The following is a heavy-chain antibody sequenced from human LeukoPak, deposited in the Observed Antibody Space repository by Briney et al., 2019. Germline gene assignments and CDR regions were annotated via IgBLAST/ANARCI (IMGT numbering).Heavy chain of an antibody. CDR2: ARNKANSYAT. CDR3: ARVRYCSSTTCWGAFDI. J-gene: IGHJ3*02. Sequence: PGGSLRLSCAASGFTFSDHYMDWVRQAPGKGLEWVGRARNKANSYATEYAASVKGRFTISRDGSENSLYLQMNSLKTEDTAVYHCARVRYCSSTTCWGAFDIWGQGTMVTVSS. V-gene: IGHV3-72*01. CDR1: GFTFSDHY. D-gene: IGHD2-2*01.